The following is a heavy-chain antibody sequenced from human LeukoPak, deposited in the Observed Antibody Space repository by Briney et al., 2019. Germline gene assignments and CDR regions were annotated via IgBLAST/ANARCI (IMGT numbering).Heavy chain of an antibody. CDR1: GFTFSIAW. Sequence: GGSLRLSCAASGFTFSIAWMSWVRQAPGKGLEWVGRIKSKPEGGTTEFAAPVKGRFSISRDDSENTVYLQMNSLQVEDSGVYYCTTDAAPYCGGDCYAIVHWGQGALVAVSS. J-gene: IGHJ1*01. V-gene: IGHV3-15*01. CDR3: TTDAAPYCGGDCYAIVH. D-gene: IGHD2-21*02. CDR2: IKSKPEGGTT.